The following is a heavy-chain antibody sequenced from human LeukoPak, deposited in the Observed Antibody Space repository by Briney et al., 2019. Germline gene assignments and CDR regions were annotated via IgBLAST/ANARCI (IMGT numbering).Heavy chain of an antibody. V-gene: IGHV3-74*01. J-gene: IGHJ5*02. Sequence: PGVSLRLSCAASGFTFSGYWMHWVRQAPRKGLVWVSRIKSDGSSTTYADSVKGRFTISRDNAKNTLYLQMNSLRAEDTAVYYCARSDWFDPWGQGTLVTVSS. CDR2: IKSDGSST. CDR1: GFTFSGYW. CDR3: ARSDWFDP.